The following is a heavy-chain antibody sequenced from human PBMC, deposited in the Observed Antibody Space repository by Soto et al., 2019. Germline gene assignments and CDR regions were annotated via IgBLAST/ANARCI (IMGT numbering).Heavy chain of an antibody. V-gene: IGHV4-4*02. CDR1: GGSISTTNW. D-gene: IGHD3-22*01. CDR2: ILHIGST. J-gene: IGHJ5*02. CDR3: ASGFDSDGLYNGGHP. Sequence: VQLQESGPGLVKPSGTLSLTCTVSGGSISTTNWWSWVRQSPGKGLEWIGEILHIGSTNYNPSLKGRVTISIDKSKTHFSLRLSSVTAADTAVYYCASGFDSDGLYNGGHPWGQGTLVSVSS.